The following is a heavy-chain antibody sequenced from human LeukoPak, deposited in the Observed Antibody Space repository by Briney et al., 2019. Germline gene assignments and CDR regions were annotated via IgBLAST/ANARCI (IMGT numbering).Heavy chain of an antibody. CDR3: AKTRPLDSSSWSHGDY. CDR2: ISGSGDST. V-gene: IGHV3-23*01. D-gene: IGHD6-13*01. Sequence: GGSLRLSRAASGFTFSSYAMSWVRQAPGKGLEWVSAISGSGDSTYYGDSVKGRFTISRDNSKNTLYLQMNSLRAEDTAVYYCAKTRPLDSSSWSHGDYWGQGTLVTVSS. CDR1: GFTFSSYA. J-gene: IGHJ4*02.